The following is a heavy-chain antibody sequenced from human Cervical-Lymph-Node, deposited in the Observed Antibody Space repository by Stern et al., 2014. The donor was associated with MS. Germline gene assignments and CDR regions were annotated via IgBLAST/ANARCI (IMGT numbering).Heavy chain of an antibody. Sequence: QVQLQESGPGLVKPSETLSLTCTVSGGSITNRDYWGWIRQSPGKGLEWIGSVYYSGITYYRPSLKSRATISIDTSRNQFFLRLTFVPATDTAVYFCARGVTAVTNYVPNWCFDLWGRGTLVTVSS. D-gene: IGHD4-11*01. V-gene: IGHV4-39*02. CDR2: VYYSGIT. CDR3: ARGVTAVTNYVPNWCFDL. CDR1: GGSITNRDY. J-gene: IGHJ2*01.